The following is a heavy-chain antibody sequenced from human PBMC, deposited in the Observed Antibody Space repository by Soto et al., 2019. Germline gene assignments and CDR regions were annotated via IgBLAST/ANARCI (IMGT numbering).Heavy chain of an antibody. CDR3: AAERYLPMASHDF. CDR1: GGSISSAGFF. Sequence: SETLSLTCTVSGGSISSAGFFWTWLRQPPGKGLEWLGYIYYSRTTYYNPSCEGRLIISIDTHRNQFSLSLNSLTAADTAVYFCAAERYLPMASHDFWCQGAQVTVSS. D-gene: IGHD1-20*01. V-gene: IGHV4-30-4*01. CDR2: IYYSRTT. J-gene: IGHJ4*02.